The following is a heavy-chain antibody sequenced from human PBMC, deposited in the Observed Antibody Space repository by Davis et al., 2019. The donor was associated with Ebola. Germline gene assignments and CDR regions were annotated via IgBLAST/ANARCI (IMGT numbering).Heavy chain of an antibody. CDR3: ARDYCTGGVCYTGGLDY. D-gene: IGHD2-8*02. V-gene: IGHV3-7*03. CDR1: GFTFSSYW. Sequence: GESLKISCAASGFTFSSYWMSWVRQAPGKGLEWVANIKEDGSEKYYVDSVKGRFTISRDNAKTSLYLQMNSLRAEDTAVYYCARDYCTGGVCYTGGLDYWGQGTLVTVSS. CDR2: IKEDGSEK. J-gene: IGHJ4*02.